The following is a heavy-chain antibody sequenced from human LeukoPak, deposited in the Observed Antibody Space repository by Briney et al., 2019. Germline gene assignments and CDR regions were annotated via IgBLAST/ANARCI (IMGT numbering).Heavy chain of an antibody. Sequence: ASVKVSCNASGYTFTSYGISWVRQAPGQGLEWMGWISAYNGNTNYAQKLQGRVTMTTDTSTSTAYMELRSLRSDDTAVYYCARDRFDCSSTSCPYGDAFDIWGQGTMVTVSS. D-gene: IGHD2-2*01. CDR2: ISAYNGNT. J-gene: IGHJ3*02. CDR1: GYTFTSYG. V-gene: IGHV1-18*01. CDR3: ARDRFDCSSTSCPYGDAFDI.